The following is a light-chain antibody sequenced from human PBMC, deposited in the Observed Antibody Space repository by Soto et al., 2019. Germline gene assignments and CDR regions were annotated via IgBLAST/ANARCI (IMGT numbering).Light chain of an antibody. J-gene: IGKJ1*01. CDR1: QSVSSSY. V-gene: IGKV3-20*01. CDR2: GAS. Sequence: IVVTQSPGTLSLSPGERATLSCRASQSVSSSYLAWYQQKPGQAPRLLIYGASSRATGIPDRFSGSGSGTDFTLTISRLEPEDFGVYYCQQYGRSPWTFGQGTKVDIK. CDR3: QQYGRSPWT.